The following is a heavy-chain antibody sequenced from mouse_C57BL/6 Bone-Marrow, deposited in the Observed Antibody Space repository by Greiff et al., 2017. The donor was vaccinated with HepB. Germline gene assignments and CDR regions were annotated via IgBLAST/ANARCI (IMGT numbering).Heavy chain of an antibody. CDR1: GYTFTSYW. CDR2: IYPGSGST. V-gene: IGHV1-55*01. Sequence: QVQLQQPGAELVKPGASVKMSCKASGYTFTSYWITWVKQRPGQGLEWIGDIYPGSGSTNYNEKFKSKATLTVDTSSSTAYMQLSSLTSEDSAVYYCATGDYYGSSAGFAYWGQGSLVTVSA. J-gene: IGHJ3*01. D-gene: IGHD1-1*01. CDR3: ATGDYYGSSAGFAY.